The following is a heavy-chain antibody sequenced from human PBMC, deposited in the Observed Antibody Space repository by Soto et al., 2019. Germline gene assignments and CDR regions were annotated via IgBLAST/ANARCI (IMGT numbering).Heavy chain of an antibody. Sequence: ESLKISFKGSGDSLTSYWIGWVRQIPGKGLEWMGIIYPGDSDTRYSPSFQGQVTISADKSISTAYLQWSSLKASDTAMYYCARHFPSRDAFDIWGQGTMVTVSS. CDR1: GDSLTSYW. V-gene: IGHV5-51*01. CDR2: IYPGDSDT. J-gene: IGHJ3*02. CDR3: ARHFPSRDAFDI.